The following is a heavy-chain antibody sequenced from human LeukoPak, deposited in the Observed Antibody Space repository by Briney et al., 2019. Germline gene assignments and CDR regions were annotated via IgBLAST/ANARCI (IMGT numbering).Heavy chain of an antibody. J-gene: IGHJ4*02. D-gene: IGHD3-10*01. CDR3: ARVSLKLFDS. CDR2: TYYRPRWYN. Sequence: KPSQTLSLTCAISGDSVSSNSASWNWIRQSPSRGLEWLGRTYYRPRWYNDYAVSVKSRITVNPDTSKNQFSLQLDSVTPEDTAVYYCARVSLKLFDSWGQGTLVTVSS. CDR1: GDSVSSNSAS. V-gene: IGHV6-1*01.